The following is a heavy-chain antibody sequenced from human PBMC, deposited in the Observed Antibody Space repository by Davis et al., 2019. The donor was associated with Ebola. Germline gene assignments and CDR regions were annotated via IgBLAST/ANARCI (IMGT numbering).Heavy chain of an antibody. CDR2: TYYRSKWFV. CDR1: ADTVSSNTAA. Sequence: MPSQTLSLTCPLSADTVSSNTAAWIWIRQSPSRGLEWLRRTYYRSKWFVDYAVSVKSRMTINSDTSKNQFSLQLSSVTPEDTAVYYCARDPPYDQGYDYWGQGILVTVSS. J-gene: IGHJ4*02. V-gene: IGHV6-1*01. CDR3: ARDPPYDQGYDY. D-gene: IGHD3-22*01.